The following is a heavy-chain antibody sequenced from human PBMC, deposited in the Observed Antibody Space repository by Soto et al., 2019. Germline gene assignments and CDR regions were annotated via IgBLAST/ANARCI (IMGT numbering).Heavy chain of an antibody. CDR1: GYTFTSYY. V-gene: IGHV1-46*01. CDR2: INPSGGST. Sequence: GASVKVSCKASGYTFTSYYMHWVRQAPGQGLEWMGIINPSGGSTSYAQKFQGRVTMTRDTSTSTVYMELSSLRSEDMAVYYCARALVELATITHWGQGTLVNVSS. D-gene: IGHD5-12*01. CDR3: ARALVELATITH. J-gene: IGHJ4*02.